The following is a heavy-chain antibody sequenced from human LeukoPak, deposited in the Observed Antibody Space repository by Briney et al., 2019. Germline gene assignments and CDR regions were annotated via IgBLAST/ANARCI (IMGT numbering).Heavy chain of an antibody. Sequence: ASVKVSCKASGGTFSSYAISWVRQAPGQGLEWMGGIIPIIGTANYAQKFQGRVTITADKSTSTAYMELSSLRSEDTAVYYCARAGYSSSWYSYFDYWGQGTLVTVSS. V-gene: IGHV1-69*06. CDR1: GGTFSSYA. J-gene: IGHJ4*02. CDR2: IIPIIGTA. CDR3: ARAGYSSSWYSYFDY. D-gene: IGHD6-13*01.